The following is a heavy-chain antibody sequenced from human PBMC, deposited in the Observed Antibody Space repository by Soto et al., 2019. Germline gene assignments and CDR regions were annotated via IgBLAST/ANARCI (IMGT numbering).Heavy chain of an antibody. J-gene: IGHJ4*02. Sequence: GASVKVSCKASGYTFTSYGISWVRQAPGQGLEWMGWISAYNGNTNYAQKLQGRVTMTTDTSTSTAYMELRSLRSDDTAVYYCARYSGFLAWFKDFDYWGQGTLVTVSS. CDR1: GYTFTSYG. CDR2: ISAYNGNT. CDR3: ARYSGFLAWFKDFDY. D-gene: IGHD3-3*01. V-gene: IGHV1-18*04.